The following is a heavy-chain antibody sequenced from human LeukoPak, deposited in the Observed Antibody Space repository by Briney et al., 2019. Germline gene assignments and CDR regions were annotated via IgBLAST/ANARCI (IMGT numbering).Heavy chain of an antibody. CDR3: ARGPVAATTSYYYYYMDV. D-gene: IGHD2-15*01. J-gene: IGHJ6*03. V-gene: IGHV1-46*01. Sequence: ASVKVSCKASGYTFTSYYMHWVRQAPGQGLEWMGIINPSGGSTSYAQKFQGRVTMTRDMSTSTVYMELSSLRSEDTAAYYCARGPVAATTSYYYYYMDVWGKGTTVTVSS. CDR2: INPSGGST. CDR1: GYTFTSYY.